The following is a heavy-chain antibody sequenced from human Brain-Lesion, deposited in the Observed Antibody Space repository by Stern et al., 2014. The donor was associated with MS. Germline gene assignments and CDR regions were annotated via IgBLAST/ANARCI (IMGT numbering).Heavy chain of an antibody. CDR3: ARGGAVTTSDYYLDY. V-gene: IGHV3-30*01. CDR2: ISYDGSDK. Sequence: VQLGESGGGVVQPGRSLRLACAASGFTFSYHAMHWVRQAPGKGLERVALISYDGSDKNDADSVKGRFTISRDNSRNTLYLQMNSLRVDDTAVYYCARGGAVTTSDYYLDYWGQGILVTVSS. D-gene: IGHD4-17*01. J-gene: IGHJ4*02. CDR1: GFTFSYHA.